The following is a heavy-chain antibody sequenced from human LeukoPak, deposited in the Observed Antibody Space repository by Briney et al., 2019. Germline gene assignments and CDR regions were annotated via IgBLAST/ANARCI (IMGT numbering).Heavy chain of an antibody. J-gene: IGHJ1*01. CDR1: GDSVSSNSAA. CDR3: ARTGSGYLLGDHEYFQH. V-gene: IGHV6-1*01. Sequence: SQTLSLTCAISGDSVSSNSAAWNWIRQSPSRGLEWLGRTYYRSRWFNDYAVPVKSRITINPDTSKNQFSLQLHSVTPEDTAVYYCARTGSGYLLGDHEYFQHWGQGTLVTVSS. D-gene: IGHD3-22*01. CDR2: TYYRSRWFN.